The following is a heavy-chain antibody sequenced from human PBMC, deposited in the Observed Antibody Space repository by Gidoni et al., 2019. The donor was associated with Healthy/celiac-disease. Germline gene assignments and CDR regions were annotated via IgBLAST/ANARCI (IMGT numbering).Heavy chain of an antibody. CDR2: ISYDGSNK. J-gene: IGHJ6*02. CDR3: ARDRAFDWPNYYYYGMDV. CDR1: GFHFSRYA. Sequence: QVQLVESGGGGVTPGRSLRLSCAASGFHFSRYARHWVRQAPGKGLEWVAVISYDGSNKYYADSVKGRFTISRDNSKNTLYLQMNSLRAEDTAVYYCARDRAFDWPNYYYYGMDVWGQGTTVTVSS. V-gene: IGHV3-30-3*01. D-gene: IGHD3-9*01.